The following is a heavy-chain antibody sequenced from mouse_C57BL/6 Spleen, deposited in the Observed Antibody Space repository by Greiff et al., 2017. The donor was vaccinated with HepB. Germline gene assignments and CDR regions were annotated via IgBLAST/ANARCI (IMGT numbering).Heavy chain of an antibody. CDR1: GFTFSDYY. V-gene: IGHV5-12*01. Sequence: EVQVVESGGGLVQPGGSLKLSCAASGFTFSDYYMYWVRQTPEKRLEWVAYISNGGGSTFYPDTVEGRFTISRDNAKNTLYLQMSRLKSEDTAMYYCARQGFDYWGQGTTLTVSS. CDR3: ARQGFDY. J-gene: IGHJ2*01. CDR2: ISNGGGST.